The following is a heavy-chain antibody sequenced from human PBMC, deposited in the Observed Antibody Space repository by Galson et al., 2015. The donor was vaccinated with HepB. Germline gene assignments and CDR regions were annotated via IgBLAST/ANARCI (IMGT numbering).Heavy chain of an antibody. CDR2: ISAYNGNT. D-gene: IGHD3-22*01. CDR1: GYTFTSYG. J-gene: IGHJ4*02. Sequence: SVKVSCKASGYTFTSYGISWVRQAPGQGLEWMGWISAYNGNTNYAQKLQGRVTMTTDTSTSTAYMELRSLRSDDTAVYYCARVGISSEEDYDSSGYGSYFDYWGQGTLVTVSS. V-gene: IGHV1-18*01. CDR3: ARVGISSEEDYDSSGYGSYFDY.